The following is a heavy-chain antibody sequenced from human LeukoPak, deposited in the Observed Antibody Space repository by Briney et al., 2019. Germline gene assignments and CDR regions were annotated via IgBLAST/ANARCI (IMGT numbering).Heavy chain of an antibody. CDR2: INPNSGGT. J-gene: IGHJ4*02. CDR3: ARESVAGNFDY. V-gene: IGHV1-2*02. D-gene: IGHD6-19*01. CDR1: GYTFTGYY. Sequence: ASVKVSCKASGYTFTGYYMHWLRQAPGQGLEWMGWINPNSGGTNYAQKFQGRVTMTRDTSVSTAYMELSRLRSDDTAVYYCARESVAGNFDYWGQGTLVTVSS.